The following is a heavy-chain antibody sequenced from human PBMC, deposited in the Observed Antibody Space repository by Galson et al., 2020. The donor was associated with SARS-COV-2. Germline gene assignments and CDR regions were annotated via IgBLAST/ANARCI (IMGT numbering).Heavy chain of an antibody. V-gene: IGHV1-24*01. J-gene: IGHJ3*02. CDR1: GYTLTELS. CDR3: ATVPIKEKAFDI. CDR2: FDPEDGET. D-gene: IGHD3-9*01. Sequence: ASVKVSCKVSGYTLTELSMHWVRQAPGKGLEWMGGFDPEDGETIYAQKFQGRVTIEDTSTDTAYMELSSLRSEDTAVYYCATVPIKEKAFDIWGQGTMVTVSS.